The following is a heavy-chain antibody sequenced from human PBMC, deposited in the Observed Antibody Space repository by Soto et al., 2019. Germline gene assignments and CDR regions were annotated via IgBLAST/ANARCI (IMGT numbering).Heavy chain of an antibody. V-gene: IGHV4-39*01. CDR1: GASTTTNYY. Sequence: PSETLSLTCTVSGASTTTNYYWGWIRQPPGKGLEWIASMHYSGNTNYSPSLKGRVNVSVDTSKNQFSLKLKSVTAADTAVYYCARHVGGLYSSNWPPYGLDVWGQGTTVTVSS. CDR2: MHYSGNT. J-gene: IGHJ6*02. CDR3: ARHVGGLYSSNWPPYGLDV. D-gene: IGHD6-13*01.